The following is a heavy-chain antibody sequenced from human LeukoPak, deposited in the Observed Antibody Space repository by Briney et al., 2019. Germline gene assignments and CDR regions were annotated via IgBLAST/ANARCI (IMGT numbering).Heavy chain of an antibody. D-gene: IGHD6-19*01. J-gene: IGHJ4*02. V-gene: IGHV3-7*01. CDR1: GFTFSNYW. CDR2: TNADGSDK. Sequence: PGGSLRLSCSASGFTFSNYWMTWVRQAPGKGLEWVANTNADGSDKYYLGSVKGRLTISRDNAKNSLYLQMNNLRVEDTAVYYCARDDPSAWYGDWGQGTLVTVSS. CDR3: ARDDPSAWYGD.